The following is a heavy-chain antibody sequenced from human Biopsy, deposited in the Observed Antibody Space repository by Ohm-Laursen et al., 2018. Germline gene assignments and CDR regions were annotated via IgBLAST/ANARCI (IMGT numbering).Heavy chain of an antibody. CDR1: GDSISSSTYY. CDR3: AQTRNDYGGFYFDY. Sequence: SDTLSLTWSVSGDSISSSTYYWGWIRQPPGKGLEWIGTIRNTYFRTSLKSRVTMSGDTSKNKFSLRLSSVTAADTGVYYCAQTRNDYGGFYFDYWGRGTLVTVSS. V-gene: IGHV4-39*01. J-gene: IGHJ4*02. D-gene: IGHD4/OR15-4a*01. CDR2: IRNT.